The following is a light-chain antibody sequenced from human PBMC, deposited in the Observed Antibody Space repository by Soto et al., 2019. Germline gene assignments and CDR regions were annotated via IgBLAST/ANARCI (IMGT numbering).Light chain of an antibody. CDR3: QQYNSYWT. CDR2: KAS. CDR1: QSISSW. J-gene: IGKJ1*01. V-gene: IGKV1-5*03. Sequence: DIQMTQSPSTLSASVGDRVTITCRASQSISSWLAWYQQKPGKAPKLLIYKASSLESGVPSRFSGSGSGTEFTLTISSLQPDDFATYYFQQYNSYWTFGQGPKVEI.